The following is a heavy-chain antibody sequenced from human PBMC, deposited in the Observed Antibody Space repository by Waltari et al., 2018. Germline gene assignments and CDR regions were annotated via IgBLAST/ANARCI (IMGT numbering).Heavy chain of an antibody. CDR2: IYYTGST. J-gene: IGHJ5*02. D-gene: IGHD2-21*02. Sequence: QVQLQEPGPSLLKPSETLSLICTVSGGSISGFYWSWVRQPPGKGLDWIGYIYYTGSTNFNPSLKSRVTMSVDTSKNQFSLKLSSVTAADTAFYYCARGGGGDWEWFDPWGQGTLVTVSS. V-gene: IGHV4-59*01. CDR3: ARGGGGDWEWFDP. CDR1: GGSISGFY.